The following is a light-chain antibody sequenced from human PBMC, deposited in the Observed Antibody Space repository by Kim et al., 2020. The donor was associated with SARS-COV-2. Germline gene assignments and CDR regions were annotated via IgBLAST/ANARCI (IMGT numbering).Light chain of an antibody. CDR1: QTISNS. J-gene: IGKJ2*01. CDR2: GAS. CDR3: HHYNNWPPLFT. Sequence: SPGERATLSCRASQTISNSLAWYRQKPGQAPTLLIYGASNRATDIPARFSGSGSGTEFTLTISSLQSEDFAVYYCHHYNNWPPLFTFGQGTKLEI. V-gene: IGKV3D-15*01.